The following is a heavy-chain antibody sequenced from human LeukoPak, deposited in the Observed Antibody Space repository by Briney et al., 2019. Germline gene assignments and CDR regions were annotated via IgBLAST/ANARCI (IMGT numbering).Heavy chain of an antibody. V-gene: IGHV1-2*02. D-gene: IGHD1-14*01. CDR1: GYTFTVYY. J-gene: IGHJ4*02. CDR3: AREEGGIISLIGY. CDR2: INPNSGGT. Sequence: ASVKVSCKASGYTFTVYYMHWVRQAPGQGLEWMGWINPNSGGTNYAQKFQGRVTMTRDTPISTAYMELSRLRSDDTAVYYCAREEGGIISLIGYWGQGTLVTVSS.